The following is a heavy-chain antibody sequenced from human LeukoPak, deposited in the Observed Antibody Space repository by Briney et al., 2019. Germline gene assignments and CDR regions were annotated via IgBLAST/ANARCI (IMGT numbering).Heavy chain of an antibody. V-gene: IGHV3-21*01. CDR2: ISSSSSYI. CDR3: ARAVAVAGTSDY. CDR1: GFTFSSYS. D-gene: IGHD6-19*01. J-gene: IGHJ4*02. Sequence: GGSLRLSCAASGFTFSSYSMNWVRQAPGKGLEWVSSISSSSSYIYYADSVKGRFTISRDNAKNSLYLQMNSLRAEDTAVYYCARAVAVAGTSDYWGQGTLVTVSS.